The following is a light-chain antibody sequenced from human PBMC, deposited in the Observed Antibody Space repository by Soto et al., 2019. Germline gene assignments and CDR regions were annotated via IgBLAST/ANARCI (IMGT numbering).Light chain of an antibody. CDR3: CSYAGSPRYV. CDR1: SSDVGGYNY. CDR2: DVS. J-gene: IGLJ1*01. Sequence: SALTQPRSVSGSPGQSVTISCTGTSSDVGGYNYVSWYQQHPGKAPKVMIYDVSERPSGVPDRFSGSKSGNTASLTISGLQAEYEADYYCCSYAGSPRYVFGTGTKLTVL. V-gene: IGLV2-11*01.